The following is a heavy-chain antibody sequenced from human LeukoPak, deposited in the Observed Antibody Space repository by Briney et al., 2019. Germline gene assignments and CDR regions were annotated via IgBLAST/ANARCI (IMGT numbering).Heavy chain of an antibody. CDR1: GGSISGYY. CDR3: ARDRRFNGMDV. J-gene: IGHJ6*02. D-gene: IGHD3-3*01. CDR2: IYYIGST. Sequence: SETLSLTCTVSGGSISGYYWSWIRQPPGKGLEWIGDIYYIGSTNYNPSLKSRVTISVDTSKNQFSLNLNSVTAADTAVYYCARDRRFNGMDVWGQGTTVTVSS. V-gene: IGHV4-59*01.